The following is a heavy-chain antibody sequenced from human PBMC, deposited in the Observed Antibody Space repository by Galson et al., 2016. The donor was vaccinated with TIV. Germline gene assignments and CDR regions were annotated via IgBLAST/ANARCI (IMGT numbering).Heavy chain of an antibody. V-gene: IGHV3-9*01. CDR3: ARDKSGGYGHFDY. CDR1: GFTFDDYP. CDR2: INWHGNSV. J-gene: IGHJ4*02. D-gene: IGHD5-12*01. Sequence: SLRLSCAASGFTFDDYPMHWVRQAPGKGLEWVSAINWHGNSVVYADSVKGRFTISRDNGRHSLYLHMNSLRAEDTAVYYCARDKSGGYGHFDYWGQGTLVTVSS.